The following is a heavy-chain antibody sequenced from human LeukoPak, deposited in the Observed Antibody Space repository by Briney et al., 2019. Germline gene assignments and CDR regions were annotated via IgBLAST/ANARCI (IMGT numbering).Heavy chain of an antibody. J-gene: IGHJ3*02. D-gene: IGHD3-22*01. V-gene: IGHV4-59*12. Sequence: SETLSLTCTVSGDSISNNYWGWIRQPPGKGLEWIAYLYYTGSTYYNPSLQSRVTMSVDTSKNQFSLKLSSVTAADTAVYYCARDGYYYDSSGSDAFDIWGQGTMVTVSS. CDR1: GDSISNNY. CDR3: ARDGYYYDSSGSDAFDI. CDR2: LYYTGST.